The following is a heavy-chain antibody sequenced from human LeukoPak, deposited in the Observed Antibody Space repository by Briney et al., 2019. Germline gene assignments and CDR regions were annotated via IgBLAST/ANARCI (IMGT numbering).Heavy chain of an antibody. CDR3: ARARLLGIRLSWYFDL. D-gene: IGHD2-21*01. Sequence: PSETLSLTCAVYGGSFSGYYWSWIRQPPGKGLEWIGEINHSGSTNYNPSLKSRVTISVDTSKNQFSLKLSSVTAADTAVYYCARARLLGIRLSWYFDLWGRGTLVTVSS. CDR1: GGSFSGYY. J-gene: IGHJ2*01. CDR2: INHSGST. V-gene: IGHV4-34*01.